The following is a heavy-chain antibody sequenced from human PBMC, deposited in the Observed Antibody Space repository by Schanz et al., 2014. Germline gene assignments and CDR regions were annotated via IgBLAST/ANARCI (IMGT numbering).Heavy chain of an antibody. CDR1: GGSFSGYY. V-gene: IGHV4-34*01. CDR3: ARARGSNRGPRKYYFDY. CDR2: INHSGST. J-gene: IGHJ4*02. Sequence: QVQLQQWGAGLLKPSETLSLTCAVYGGSFSGYYWSWIRQPPGKGLEWIGEINHSGSTNYNPSLKSRVTISVATPKTPFSLKGRSVTAADTAVYYCARARGSNRGPRKYYFDYWGQGTLVTVSS.